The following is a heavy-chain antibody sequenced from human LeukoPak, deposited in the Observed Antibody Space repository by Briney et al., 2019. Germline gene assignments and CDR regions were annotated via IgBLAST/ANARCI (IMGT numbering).Heavy chain of an antibody. CDR3: ARETPDSSSWTVFDY. CDR2: IFPSGGEI. D-gene: IGHD6-13*01. Sequence: GGSLRLSCAASGFTFSTFAMIWVRQPPGKGLEWVSSIFPSGGEIHYADSVRGRFTISRDNSKSTLSLQMNSLRVEDTAVYYCARETPDSSSWTVFDYWGQGTLVTVSP. V-gene: IGHV3-23*01. J-gene: IGHJ4*02. CDR1: GFTFSTFA.